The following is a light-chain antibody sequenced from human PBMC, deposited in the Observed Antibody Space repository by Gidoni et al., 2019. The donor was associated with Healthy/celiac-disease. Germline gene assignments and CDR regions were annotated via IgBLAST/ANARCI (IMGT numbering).Light chain of an antibody. V-gene: IGKV3-11*01. J-gene: IGKJ5*01. CDR1: QSVSSY. CDR2: DAS. CDR3: QQRSNWLIT. Sequence: EIVLTQSPATLSFSPGERATLSCRASQSVSSYLAWYQQKPGQAPRLLIYDASNRATGIPARFSGSGSGTDFTLTISSLEPEDFAVYYCQQRSNWLITFXQXTRLEIK.